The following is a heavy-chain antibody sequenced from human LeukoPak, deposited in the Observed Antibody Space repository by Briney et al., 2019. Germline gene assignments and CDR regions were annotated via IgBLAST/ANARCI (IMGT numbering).Heavy chain of an antibody. V-gene: IGHV4-59*01. CDR3: ARANTIVYYYYGMDV. D-gene: IGHD5-24*01. CDR1: GGSISSYY. J-gene: IGHJ6*02. Sequence: SETLSLTCTVSGGSISSYYWSWIRQPPGKGLEWIGYIYYSGSTNYNPSLKSRVTISVDTSKNQFPLKLSSVTAADTAVYYCARANTIVYYYYGMDVWGQGTTVTVSS. CDR2: IYYSGST.